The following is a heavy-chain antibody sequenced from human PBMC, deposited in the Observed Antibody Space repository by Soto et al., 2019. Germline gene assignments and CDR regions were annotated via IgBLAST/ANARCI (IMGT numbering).Heavy chain of an antibody. CDR1: GDTFTTYY. Sequence: DSVKVSCKASGDTFTTYYRHWVRHAPAQGLEWMGISNPTAACTSYALKYQGRVTMTRDTSTSTVYMELSSLRSEEMAVYYCARDGDSSGLKYYYDYWGQGTLVTV. V-gene: IGHV1-46*03. D-gene: IGHD3-22*01. CDR3: ARDGDSSGLKYYYDY. J-gene: IGHJ4*02. CDR2: SNPTAACT.